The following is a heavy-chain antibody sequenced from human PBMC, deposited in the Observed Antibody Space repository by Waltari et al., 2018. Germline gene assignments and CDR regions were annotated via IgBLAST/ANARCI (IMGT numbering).Heavy chain of an antibody. V-gene: IGHV4-61*09. Sequence: QVQLQESGPGLVKPSQTLSLTCTVSGGSISSGSYYWSWNRQPAGKGLEWIGYIYTSGSTNYNPSLKSRVTISVDTSKNQFSLKLSSVTAADTAVYYCASTNVYCSGGSCYLAAFDIWGQGTMVTVSS. D-gene: IGHD2-15*01. J-gene: IGHJ3*02. CDR3: ASTNVYCSGGSCYLAAFDI. CDR2: IYTSGST. CDR1: GGSISSGSYY.